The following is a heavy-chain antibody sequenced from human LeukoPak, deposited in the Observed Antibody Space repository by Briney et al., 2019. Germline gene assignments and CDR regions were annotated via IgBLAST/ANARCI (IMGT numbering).Heavy chain of an antibody. CDR3: ARDLVTVTKGFDI. J-gene: IGHJ3*02. D-gene: IGHD4-17*01. V-gene: IGHV4-59*11. CDR2: ISYIGST. Sequence: SETLSLTCAVSADSFSSHYWTWIRQAPGKGLEWIGYISYIGSTNYNPSLRSRVTISIDTSKNQFSLKLSSVTAADTAVYYCARDLVTVTKGFDIWGQGTMVSVSS. CDR1: ADSFSSHY.